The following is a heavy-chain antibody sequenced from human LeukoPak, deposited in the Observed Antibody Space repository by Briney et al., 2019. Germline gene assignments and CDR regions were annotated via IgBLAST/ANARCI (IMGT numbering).Heavy chain of an antibody. Sequence: SETLSLTSAVSGGSISSYYWSWIRQPAGKGLEWIGRIYTRTTNYNPSLKSRVTMSVDTSKNQFSLKLSSVTAADTAVYYCARGCSGGSCPNDASDIWGQGTMVTVSS. V-gene: IGHV4-4*07. J-gene: IGHJ3*02. D-gene: IGHD2-15*01. CDR3: ARGCSGGSCPNDASDI. CDR1: GGSISSYY. CDR2: IYTRTT.